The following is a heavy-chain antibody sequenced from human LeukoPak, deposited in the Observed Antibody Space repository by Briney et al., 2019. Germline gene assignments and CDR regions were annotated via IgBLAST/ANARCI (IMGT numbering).Heavy chain of an antibody. D-gene: IGHD3-9*01. Sequence: ASVKVSCKASGYTFTGYYMHWVRQAPGQGLEWMGWINPNSGGTNYAQKFQGRVTMTRDTSISTAYMELSRLRSDDTAVYYCARDRGNYDILTGYYPPPAFYMDVWGKGTTVTISS. V-gene: IGHV1-2*02. CDR3: ARDRGNYDILTGYYPPPAFYMDV. CDR1: GYTFTGYY. J-gene: IGHJ6*03. CDR2: INPNSGGT.